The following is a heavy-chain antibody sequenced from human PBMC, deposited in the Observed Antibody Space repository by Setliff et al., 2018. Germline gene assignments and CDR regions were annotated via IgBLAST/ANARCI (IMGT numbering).Heavy chain of an antibody. D-gene: IGHD1-26*01. J-gene: IGHJ6*03. CDR3: AGEEGGDLSPQSYYYYMDV. CDR2: IMPIFGTT. V-gene: IGHV1-69*05. CDR1: GGTFSSYG. Sequence: SVQVSWKASGGTFSSYGINWVRQAPGQGLEWMGGIMPIFGTTNYAQNFQGRVTITTDKSTSTAYMELSSLTSDDTAVYFCAGEEGGDLSPQSYYYYMDVWGKGTTVTVSS.